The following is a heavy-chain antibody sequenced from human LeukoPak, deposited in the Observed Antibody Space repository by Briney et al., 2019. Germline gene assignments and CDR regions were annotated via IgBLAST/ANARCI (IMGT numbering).Heavy chain of an antibody. J-gene: IGHJ4*02. Sequence: PSETLSLTCAVSGGSISSNSYYWGWIRQPPGKGLEWIGSIYYSGSTYYNPSLKSRVTISVDTSKNQFSLKLSSVTAADTAVYYCARRESPYSSGWYSDYWGQGTLVTVSS. CDR1: GGSISSNSYY. CDR2: IYYSGST. CDR3: ARRESPYSSGWYSDY. D-gene: IGHD6-19*01. V-gene: IGHV4-39*01.